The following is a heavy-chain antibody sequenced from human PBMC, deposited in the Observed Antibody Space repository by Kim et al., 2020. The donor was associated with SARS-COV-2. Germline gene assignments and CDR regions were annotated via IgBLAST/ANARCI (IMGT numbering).Heavy chain of an antibody. CDR3: VKDWDRIWLPSINY. D-gene: IGHD6-19*01. Sequence: GGSLRLSCAASGFTFSSYAMSWVRQAPGKGLEWVSAISGSGGSTYYADSVKGRFTISRDNSKNTLYLQMNSLRAEDTAVYYCVKDWDRIWLPSINYWGQGTLVTVSS. J-gene: IGHJ4*02. V-gene: IGHV3-23*01. CDR2: ISGSGGST. CDR1: GFTFSSYA.